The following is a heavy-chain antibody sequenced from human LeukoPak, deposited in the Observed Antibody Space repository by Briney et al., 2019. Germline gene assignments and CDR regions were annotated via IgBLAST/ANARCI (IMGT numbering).Heavy chain of an antibody. CDR1: GGSLSSYY. V-gene: IGHV4-59*01. J-gene: IGHJ4*02. CDR2: IYYSGSN. Sequence: SETLSLTCTVSGGSLSSYYWSWVRQPQGKGLEWIGYIYYSGSNNYNPSLTSGGTISVFTSKNPFSLKLSSVTAADTAVYYCARGEAYDILTGYNSYYFDYWGQGTLVTVSS. D-gene: IGHD3-9*01. CDR3: ARGEAYDILTGYNSYYFDY.